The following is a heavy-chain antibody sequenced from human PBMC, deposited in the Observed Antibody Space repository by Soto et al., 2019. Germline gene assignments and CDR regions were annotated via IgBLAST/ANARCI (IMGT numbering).Heavy chain of an antibody. CDR1: GGTFSSYA. Sequence: QVQLVQSGAEVKKPGSSVKVSCKASGGTFSSYAISWVRQAPGQGLEWMGGIILIFGTANYAQKFQGRVTITADESTSTAYMELSSLRSEDTAVYYCARVVGIAARPGWFDPWGPGTLVTVSS. CDR2: IILIFGTA. D-gene: IGHD6-6*01. V-gene: IGHV1-69*01. J-gene: IGHJ5*02. CDR3: ARVVGIAARPGWFDP.